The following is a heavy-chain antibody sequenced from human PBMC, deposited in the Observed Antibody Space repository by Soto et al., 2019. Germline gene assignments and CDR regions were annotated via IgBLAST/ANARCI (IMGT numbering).Heavy chain of an antibody. Sequence: ASVKVSCKASGYTVTSYAMHWGRQAPGQRLEWMGWINAGNGNTKYSQKFQGRVTITRDTSASTAYMELSSLRSEDTAVYYWARDDPRIAAAGPYPRPNLFDPWGQGTLVTVSS. V-gene: IGHV1-3*01. CDR1: GYTVTSYA. D-gene: IGHD6-13*01. CDR2: INAGNGNT. J-gene: IGHJ5*02. CDR3: ARDDPRIAAAGPYPRPNLFDP.